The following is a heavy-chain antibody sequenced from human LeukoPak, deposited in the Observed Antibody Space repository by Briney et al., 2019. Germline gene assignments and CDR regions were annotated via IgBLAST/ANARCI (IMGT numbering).Heavy chain of an antibody. D-gene: IGHD3-10*01. CDR2: ISSSSGNI. J-gene: IGHJ6*03. Sequence: GGSLRLSCAASGFTFSSYSMNWVRQAPGKGLEWVSYISSSSGNIYYADSVKGRFTISRDNAKTSLYLQMNSLRAEDTALYYCARVRGGIGSYMDVWGKGTTVTVSS. CDR3: ARVRGGIGSYMDV. CDR1: GFTFSSYS. V-gene: IGHV3-48*01.